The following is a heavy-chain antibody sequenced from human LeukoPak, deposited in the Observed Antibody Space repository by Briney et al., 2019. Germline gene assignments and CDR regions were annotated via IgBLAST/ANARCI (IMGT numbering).Heavy chain of an antibody. Sequence: SGTLSLTCAVSGGSISSSNWWSWVRQPPGKGLEWIGEIYHSGSTNYNPSLKSRVTISVDKSKNQFSLKLSSVTAADTAVYYCARNPTKVVPAAYNWFDPWGQGTLVTVSS. D-gene: IGHD2-2*01. CDR2: IYHSGST. J-gene: IGHJ5*02. CDR3: ARNPTKVVPAAYNWFDP. V-gene: IGHV4-4*02. CDR1: GGSISSSNW.